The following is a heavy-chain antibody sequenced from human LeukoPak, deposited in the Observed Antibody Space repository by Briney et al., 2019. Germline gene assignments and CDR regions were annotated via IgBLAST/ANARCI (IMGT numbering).Heavy chain of an antibody. D-gene: IGHD2-15*01. J-gene: IGHJ5*02. V-gene: IGHV3-23*01. CDR2: ISGSGATT. CDR3: AKASETSGWSCYQSLGT. CDR1: GFTFSSHA. Sequence: PGGTLRLPCAASGFTFSSHAMSGVPQAPGKALEWGSTISGSGATTYFADSVKRRFTFSRDNSKSTLDVQMNSRRDEDTAVYYFAKASETSGWSCYQSLGTWGQGILVTVSS.